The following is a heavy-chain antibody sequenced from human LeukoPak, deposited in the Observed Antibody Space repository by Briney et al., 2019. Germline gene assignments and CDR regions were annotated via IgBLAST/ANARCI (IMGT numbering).Heavy chain of an antibody. CDR1: GYTFTGYY. D-gene: IGHD6-19*01. CDR3: AREQWLVQRDAFDI. CDR2: INPNSGGT. Sequence: ASVKVSYKASGYTFTGYYMHWVRQAPGQGLEWMGWINPNSGGTNYAQKFQGRVTMTRDTSISTAYMELSRLRSDDTAVYYCAREQWLVQRDAFDIWGQGTMVTVSS. V-gene: IGHV1-2*02. J-gene: IGHJ3*02.